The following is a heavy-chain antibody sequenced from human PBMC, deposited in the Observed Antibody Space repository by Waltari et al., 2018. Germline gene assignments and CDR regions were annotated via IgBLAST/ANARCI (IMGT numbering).Heavy chain of an antibody. CDR1: GFTFSYYY. Sequence: QVQLVESGGGLVKPGGSLRLSCPSSGFTFSYYYMSWIRQAPGKGLEWVSYISSSGSTIYYADSVKGRFTISRDNAKNSLYLQMNSLRAEDTAVYYCASRTSIQYYFDYWGQGTLVTVSS. CDR3: ASRTSIQYYFDY. CDR2: ISSSGSTI. J-gene: IGHJ4*02. V-gene: IGHV3-11*04.